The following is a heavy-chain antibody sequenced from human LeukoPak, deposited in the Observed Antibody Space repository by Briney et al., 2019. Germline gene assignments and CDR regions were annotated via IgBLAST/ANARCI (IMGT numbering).Heavy chain of an antibody. CDR2: INHSGST. J-gene: IGHJ5*02. D-gene: IGHD3-16*01. V-gene: IGHV4-34*01. Sequence: SETLSLTWAVYGGSFSGYYWSWIRQPPGKGLEWIGEINHSGSTNYNPSLKSRVTISVDTSKNQFSLKLSSVTAADTAVYYCASVAKGVVTGGVTWFDPWGQGTLVTVSS. CDR1: GGSFSGYY. CDR3: ASVAKGVVTGGVTWFDP.